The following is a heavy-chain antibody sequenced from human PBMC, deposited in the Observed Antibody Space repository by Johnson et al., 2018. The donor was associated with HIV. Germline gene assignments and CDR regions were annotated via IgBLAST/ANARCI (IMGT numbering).Heavy chain of an antibody. Sequence: QVQLVESGGGLVKPGGSLRLSCAASGFSFSDYYMSWIRQAPGKGLEWVSYISSSGSTIYYADSVKGRFTISMDNAKNSLYLQMNSLRVEDTAVYYCAREITLIMGAGAAFDIWGQGTMVTVSS. D-gene: IGHD3-22*01. CDR1: GFSFSDYY. J-gene: IGHJ3*02. CDR2: ISSSGSTI. V-gene: IGHV3-11*04. CDR3: AREITLIMGAGAAFDI.